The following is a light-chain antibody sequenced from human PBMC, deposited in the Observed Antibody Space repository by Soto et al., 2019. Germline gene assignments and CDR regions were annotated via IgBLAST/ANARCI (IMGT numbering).Light chain of an antibody. V-gene: IGKV3-20*01. Sequence: ELVITQSPATLSVSPGERATLSCRASQSFSSNVAWYQQKPGQAPRLLIYGASSRATGIPDRFSGSGSGTDFTLTISRLEPEDFAVYYCQQYADFGQGTRLEIK. CDR3: QQYAD. CDR1: QSFSSN. J-gene: IGKJ5*01. CDR2: GAS.